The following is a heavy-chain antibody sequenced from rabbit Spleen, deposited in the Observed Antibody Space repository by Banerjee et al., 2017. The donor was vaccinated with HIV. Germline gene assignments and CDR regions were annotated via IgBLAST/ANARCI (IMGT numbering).Heavy chain of an antibody. CDR3: ARETSSGWGIISFYFSL. J-gene: IGHJ4*01. Sequence: QEQLVEYGGDLVQPEGSLTLTCKASGFPFSNKAVMCWVRQAPGKGLEWIACIYSGSSADTYYASWAKGRFTISKTSSTTVTLQMTSLTAADTATYFCARETSSGWGIISFYFSLWGPGTLVTVS. D-gene: IGHD4-1*01. CDR2: IYSGSSADT. V-gene: IGHV1S45*01. CDR1: GFPFSNKAV.